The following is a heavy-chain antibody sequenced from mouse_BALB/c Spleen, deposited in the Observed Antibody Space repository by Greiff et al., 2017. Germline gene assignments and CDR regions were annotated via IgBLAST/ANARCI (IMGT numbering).Heavy chain of an antibody. J-gene: IGHJ4*01. CDR3: ARHGTRATSAMDY. D-gene: IGHD3-1*01. CDR1: GFAFSSSD. CDR2: ISTADGST. V-gene: IGHV5-12-1*01. Sequence: EVQRVESGGGLVKPGGSLKLSCAASGFAFSSSDMSWVRQTPEQRLEWVAYISTADGSTNYPDTVQGRFTISRDTSKNTLYLQMSSLTSEDTAVYYCARHGTRATSAMDYWGEGTSVTVSS.